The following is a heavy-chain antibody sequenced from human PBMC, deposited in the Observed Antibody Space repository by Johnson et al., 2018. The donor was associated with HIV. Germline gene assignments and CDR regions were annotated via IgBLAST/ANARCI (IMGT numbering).Heavy chain of an antibody. CDR1: GFTFDDYA. CDR3: AREIGGSYYRDAFDI. Sequence: VQLVESGGVVVQPGGSLRLSCAASGFTFDDYAMHWVRQAPGKGLEWVSAIGTAGDTYYPGSVKGRFTISRDHAKNSLYLQMNSLRAEDTAVYYCAREIGGSYYRDAFDIWGQGTMVTVSS. CDR2: IGTAGDT. V-gene: IGHV3-13*01. J-gene: IGHJ3*02. D-gene: IGHD1-26*01.